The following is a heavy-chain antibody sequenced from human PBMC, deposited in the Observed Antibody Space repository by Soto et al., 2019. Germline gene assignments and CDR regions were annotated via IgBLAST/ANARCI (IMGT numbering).Heavy chain of an antibody. J-gene: IGHJ5*02. CDR1: GFTFSSYW. Sequence: GGSLRLSCAASGFTFSSYWMHWVRQAPGKGLVWVSRINLDGSSTTYADSVKGRFTISRDNAKNTLYLQMNSLRAEDTAVYYCASSPQNLDAWGKGTLVTVSS. CDR3: ASSPQNLDA. CDR2: INLDGSST. V-gene: IGHV3-74*01.